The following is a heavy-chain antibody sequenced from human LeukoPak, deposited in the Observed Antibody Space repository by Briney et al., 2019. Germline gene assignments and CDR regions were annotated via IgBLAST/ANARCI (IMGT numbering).Heavy chain of an antibody. D-gene: IGHD5-18*01. CDR2: FDPEDGET. V-gene: IGHV1-24*01. J-gene: IGHJ4*02. Sequence: ASVKVSCKVSGYTLTKLSMHWVRQAPGKGLEWMGGFDPEDGETIYAQKFQGRVTMTEDTSTDTAYMELSSLRSEDTAVYYCATDPGDTAMEGYWGQGTLVTVSS. CDR1: GYTLTKLS. CDR3: ATDPGDTAMEGY.